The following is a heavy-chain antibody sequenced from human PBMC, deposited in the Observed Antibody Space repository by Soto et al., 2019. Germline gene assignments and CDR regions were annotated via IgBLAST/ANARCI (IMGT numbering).Heavy chain of an antibody. CDR3: ARDKMVRGVKPYYYYGMDV. D-gene: IGHD3-10*01. V-gene: IGHV3-21*01. CDR1: GFTFSSYS. Sequence: GGSLRLSCAASGFTFSSYSMNWVRQAPGKGLEWVSSISSSSSYIYYADSVKGRFTISRDNAKNSLYLQMNSLRAEDTAVYYCARDKMVRGVKPYYYYGMDVWGQGTTVTVS. CDR2: ISSSSSYI. J-gene: IGHJ6*02.